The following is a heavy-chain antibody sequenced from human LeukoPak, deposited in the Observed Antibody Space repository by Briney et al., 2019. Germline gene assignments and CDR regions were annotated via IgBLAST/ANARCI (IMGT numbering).Heavy chain of an antibody. CDR1: GFTSCSYE. V-gene: IGHV3-48*03. D-gene: IGHD4-17*01. CDR3: ASGLRLFQFDY. CDR2: ISSRGSTL. J-gene: IGHJ4*02. Sequence: VGSLRLSCAASGFTSCSYEMNSVRQAPGERLWRVSYISSRGSTLYYADSVKGRFTISRDNAKNSLYLQMNSLRAEDTAVYYCASGLRLFQFDYWGQGTLVTVSS.